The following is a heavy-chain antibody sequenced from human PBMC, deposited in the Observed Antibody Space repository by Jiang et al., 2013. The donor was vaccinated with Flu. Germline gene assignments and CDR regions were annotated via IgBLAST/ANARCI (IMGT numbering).Heavy chain of an antibody. CDR1: GHTSTYYY. D-gene: IGHD1-26*01. Sequence: SGAEVKKPGASLKVSCKASGHTSTYYYVHWVRQAPGQGLEWMGWINADSGATNYAQKFQGRVTMTRDTSSSTAYMELSSLRSDDTAVYYCGRALQWELHPWGQGTLVTVSS. CDR2: INADSGAT. V-gene: IGHV1-2*02. J-gene: IGHJ5*02. CDR3: GRALQWELHP.